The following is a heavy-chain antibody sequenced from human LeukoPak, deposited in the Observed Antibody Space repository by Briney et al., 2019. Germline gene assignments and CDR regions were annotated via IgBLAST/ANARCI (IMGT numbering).Heavy chain of an antibody. CDR3: AGVVAAREGFDY. Sequence: GGSLRLSCAASGFTVSSNYMSWVRQAPGKGLEWVSVIYSGGSTYYADSVKGRFTISRDNSKNTLYLQMNSLRAEDTAVYYCAGVVAAREGFDYWGQGTLVTVSS. CDR1: GFTVSSNY. V-gene: IGHV3-53*01. J-gene: IGHJ4*02. CDR2: IYSGGST. D-gene: IGHD2-15*01.